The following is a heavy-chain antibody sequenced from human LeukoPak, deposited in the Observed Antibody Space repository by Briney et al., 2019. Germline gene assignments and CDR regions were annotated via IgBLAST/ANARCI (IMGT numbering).Heavy chain of an antibody. V-gene: IGHV3-7*03. CDR3: ASLLSGGFDI. CDR1: EVTFRSYW. Sequence: GGSLRLSCVVSEVTFRSYWMSWVRQAPGKGLEWVANIKEDGSEKYYVDSVKGRFTISRDNAISRDNVKNSLFLQMNSLRAGDTAVYYCASLLSGGFDIWGQGTMVTVSS. CDR2: IKEDGSEK. J-gene: IGHJ3*02. D-gene: IGHD2-2*01.